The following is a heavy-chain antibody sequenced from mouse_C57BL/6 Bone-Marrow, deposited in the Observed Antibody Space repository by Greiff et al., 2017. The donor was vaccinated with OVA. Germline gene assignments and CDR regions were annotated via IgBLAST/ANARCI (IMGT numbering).Heavy chain of an antibody. CDR2: ISSGSSTL. CDR3: ARPPWFAY. V-gene: IGHV5-17*01. Sequence: EVQLVESGGGLVKPGGSLKLSCAASGFTFSDYGMHWVRQAPEKGLEWVAYISSGSSTLYYADTVKGRFTISRDNAKNTLFLQMTSLRSEDTAMYYCARPPWFAYWGQGTLVTVSA. J-gene: IGHJ3*01. CDR1: GFTFSDYG.